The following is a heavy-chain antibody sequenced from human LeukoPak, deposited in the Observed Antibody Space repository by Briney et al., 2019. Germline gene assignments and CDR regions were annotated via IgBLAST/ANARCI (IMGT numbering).Heavy chain of an antibody. CDR1: GYTFTGYY. CDR3: ARGYGGATGYDWFDP. CDR2: INPNSGGT. Sequence: GASVKVSCKASGYTFTGYYMHWVRQAPGQGLEWMGWINPNSGGTNYAQKFQGWVTMTRDTSISTAYMELSRLRSDDTAVYYCARGYGGATGYDWFDPWGQGTLVTVSS. J-gene: IGHJ5*02. D-gene: IGHD1-26*01. V-gene: IGHV1-2*04.